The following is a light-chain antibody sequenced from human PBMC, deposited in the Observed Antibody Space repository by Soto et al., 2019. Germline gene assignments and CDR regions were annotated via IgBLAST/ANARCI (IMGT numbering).Light chain of an antibody. Sequence: DILMTQSPSSLSASVGDRVTITCRASQTISGYLNWYQQKPGKAPELLIYAASKLNSGVPSRFSGGGSGTDFTLTISSLQPEDFATYYCQQSYSGWTFGQGTKV. J-gene: IGKJ1*01. CDR2: AAS. CDR1: QTISGY. V-gene: IGKV1-39*01. CDR3: QQSYSGWT.